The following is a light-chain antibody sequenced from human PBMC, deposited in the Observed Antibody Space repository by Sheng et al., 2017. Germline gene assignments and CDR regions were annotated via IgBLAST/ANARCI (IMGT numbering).Light chain of an antibody. CDR3: CSYAGSYVV. Sequence: QSALTQPPSASGSPGQSVTISCTGTSSDVGGYNYVSWYQQHPGKAPKLMIYDVSKRPSGVPDRFSGSKSGNTASLTISGLQAEDEADYYCCSYAGSYVVFGGGTKLTVL. J-gene: IGLJ2*01. CDR1: SSDVGGYNY. CDR2: DVS. V-gene: IGLV2-11*01.